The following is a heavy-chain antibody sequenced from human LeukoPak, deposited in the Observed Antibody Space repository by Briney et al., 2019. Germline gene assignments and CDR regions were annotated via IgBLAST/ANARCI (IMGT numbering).Heavy chain of an antibody. Sequence: GGSLRLSCAASGFTFNSYAMSWVRQAPGKGLEWVSSISGSGDETYYADSVKGRLTISRDNSKNTLYLQMNSLRAEDTAVYYCASLITMMGPEDYWGQGTLVTVSS. CDR3: ASLITMMGPEDY. CDR2: ISGSGDET. J-gene: IGHJ4*02. V-gene: IGHV3-23*01. D-gene: IGHD3-22*01. CDR1: GFTFNSYA.